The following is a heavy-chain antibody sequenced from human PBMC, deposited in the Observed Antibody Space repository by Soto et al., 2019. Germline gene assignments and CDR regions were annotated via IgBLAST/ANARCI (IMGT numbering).Heavy chain of an antibody. CDR1: GCSISSSSYY. CDR2: IYYSGST. D-gene: IGHD3-10*01. J-gene: IGHJ4*02. Sequence: SETLSLTCTVSGCSISSSSYYWSWIRQPPGKGLEWIGYIYYSGSTNYNPSLKSRVTISVDTSKNQFSLKLSSVTAADTAVYYCANYGSGSYFDYWGQGTLVTVSS. V-gene: IGHV4-61*01. CDR3: ANYGSGSYFDY.